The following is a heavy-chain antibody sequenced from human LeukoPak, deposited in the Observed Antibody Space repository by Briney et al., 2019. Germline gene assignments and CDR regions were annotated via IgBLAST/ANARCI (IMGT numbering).Heavy chain of an antibody. D-gene: IGHD5-18*01. CDR3: ARNEVGGYSYGNWFDP. Sequence: ASVKVSCKASGYTFTGYYMHWVRQAPGQGLEWMGWINPNSGGTNYAQKFQGRATMTRDTSISTAYMELSRLRSDDTAVYYCARNEVGGYSYGNWFDPWGQGTLVTVSS. CDR2: INPNSGGT. CDR1: GYTFTGYY. J-gene: IGHJ5*02. V-gene: IGHV1-2*02.